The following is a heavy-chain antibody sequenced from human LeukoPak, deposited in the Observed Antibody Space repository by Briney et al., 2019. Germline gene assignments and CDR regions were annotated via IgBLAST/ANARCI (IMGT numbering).Heavy chain of an antibody. CDR3: ARDAEGGTLFDY. J-gene: IGHJ4*02. CDR1: GFTFSSYG. Sequence: GGSLRLSCAASGFTFSSYGMHWVRQAPGKGLEWVAVIWYDGSNKYYADSVKGRFTISRDNSKNTLYLQMNSLRAEDTAVYYCARDAEGGTLFDYWGQGTLVTVSS. D-gene: IGHD2-15*01. V-gene: IGHV3-33*01. CDR2: IWYDGSNK.